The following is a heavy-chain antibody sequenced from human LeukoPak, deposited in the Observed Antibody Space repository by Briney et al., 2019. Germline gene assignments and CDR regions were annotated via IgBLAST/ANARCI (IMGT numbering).Heavy chain of an antibody. CDR3: ARGVAVAGNAPYYYYCYMDV. CDR1: GGTFSSYA. V-gene: IGHV1-69*05. J-gene: IGHJ6*03. D-gene: IGHD6-19*01. Sequence: ASVKVSCKASGGTFSSYAISWVRQAPGQGLEWMGRIIPIFGTANYAQKFQGRVTITTDESTSTAYMELSSLRSEDTAVYYCARGVAVAGNAPYYYYCYMDVWGKGTTVTVS. CDR2: IIPIFGTA.